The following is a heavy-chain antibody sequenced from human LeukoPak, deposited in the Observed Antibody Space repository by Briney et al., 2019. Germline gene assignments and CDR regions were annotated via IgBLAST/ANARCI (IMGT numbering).Heavy chain of an antibody. V-gene: IGHV4-59*01. CDR2: IYYSGST. D-gene: IGHD3-3*01. CDR1: GGSISSYY. CDR3: ARDGDFWNPGYYMDV. J-gene: IGHJ6*03. Sequence: SETLSLTCTVSGGSISSYYWSWIRQPPGKGLEWIGYIYYSGSTNYNPSLKSRVTISVDTSKNQFSLKLSSVTAADTAVYYCARDGDFWNPGYYMDVWGKGTTVTVSS.